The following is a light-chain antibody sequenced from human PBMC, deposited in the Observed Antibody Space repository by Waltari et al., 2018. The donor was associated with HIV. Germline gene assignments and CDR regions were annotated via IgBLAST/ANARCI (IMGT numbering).Light chain of an antibody. CDR2: DVT. V-gene: IGLV2-14*04. J-gene: IGLJ3*02. CDR1: SSDVGKYNY. CDR3: SSYTTSSTWV. Sequence: GSPGQSITISCTGTSSDVGKYNYVSWYQQYPGKAPKLMISDVTTRPSGISSRFSGSKSANTASLTISEVQAEDEADYYCSSYTTSSTWVFGGGTKLTVL.